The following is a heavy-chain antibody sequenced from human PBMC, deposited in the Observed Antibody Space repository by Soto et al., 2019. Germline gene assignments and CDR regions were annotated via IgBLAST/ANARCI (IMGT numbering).Heavy chain of an antibody. J-gene: IGHJ4*02. V-gene: IGHV4-4*07. Sequence: SETLSLTCSVSGASIAGSSYWSWIRQPAGKGLEWIGRFSLSGTTNYSPSLRSRVTMSADVSKNQFSLRLTSVTAADTALYYCARGMTPPGAPAWYYFDSWGQGTLVTVSS. D-gene: IGHD2-8*02. CDR3: ARGMTPPGAPAWYYFDS. CDR2: FSLSGTT. CDR1: GASIAGSSY.